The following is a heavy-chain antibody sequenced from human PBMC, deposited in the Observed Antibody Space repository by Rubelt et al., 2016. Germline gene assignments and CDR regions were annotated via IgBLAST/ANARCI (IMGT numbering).Heavy chain of an antibody. J-gene: IGHJ5*02. D-gene: IGHD3-22*01. Sequence: QAPGKGLEWVAVISYDGSNKYYADSVKGRFTISRDNSKSTLYLQMNSLRAEDTAVYYCARVGTMIVVAGGLDPWGQGTLVTVSS. CDR3: ARVGTMIVVAGGLDP. CDR2: ISYDGSNK. V-gene: IGHV3-30*04.